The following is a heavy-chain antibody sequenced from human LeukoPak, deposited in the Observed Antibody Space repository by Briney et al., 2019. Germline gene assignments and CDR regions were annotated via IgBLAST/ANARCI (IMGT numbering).Heavy chain of an antibody. CDR2: IDSGGITI. CDR1: GFPFSSYE. Sequence: PGGSLRLSCEGSGFPFSSYEMNWLRQAPGTGLEWVSHIDSGGITIHYADSVKGRFTISRDNAKNSIYLQMDSLRVEDTAIYYCARDSVGDLLDYWGQGTPVTVSS. CDR3: ARDSVGDLLDY. D-gene: IGHD4-17*01. J-gene: IGHJ4*02. V-gene: IGHV3-48*03.